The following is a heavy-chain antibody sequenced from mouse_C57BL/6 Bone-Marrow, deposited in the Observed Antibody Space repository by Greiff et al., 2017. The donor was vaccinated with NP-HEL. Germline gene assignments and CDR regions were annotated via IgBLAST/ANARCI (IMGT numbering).Heavy chain of an antibody. CDR2: IWSGGGT. CDR1: GFSLTSYG. Sequence: VQLVESGPGLVQPSQCLSITCTVSGFSLTSYGVHWVRQSPGQGLEWLGVIWSGGGTDYNAAFISRLSTSKDNSKSQVFFKMNRLQADDTAIYYCVRNGVLRDAMDYWGQGTSVTVSS. J-gene: IGHJ4*01. CDR3: VRNGVLRDAMDY. V-gene: IGHV2-2*01.